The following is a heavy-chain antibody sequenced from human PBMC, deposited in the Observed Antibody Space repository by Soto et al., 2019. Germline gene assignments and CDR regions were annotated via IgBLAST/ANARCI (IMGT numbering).Heavy chain of an antibody. V-gene: IGHV3-23*01. D-gene: IGHD6-13*01. Sequence: EVQLLESGGGLVQPGGSLRLSCAASGFTFSSYAMSWVRQAPGKGLEWVSAISGSGGSTYYADSVKGRFTISRDNSKNTLYLQMNSLRAEDTAVYYCEKDWGSSSWYLPDYWGQGTLVTVSS. CDR3: EKDWGSSSWYLPDY. CDR2: ISGSGGST. J-gene: IGHJ4*02. CDR1: GFTFSSYA.